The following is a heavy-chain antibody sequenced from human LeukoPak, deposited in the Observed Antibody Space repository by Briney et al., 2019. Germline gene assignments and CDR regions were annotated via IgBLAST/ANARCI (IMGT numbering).Heavy chain of an antibody. CDR3: AKSDYYDSSADNNYYYYYGMDV. D-gene: IGHD3-22*01. J-gene: IGHJ6*02. Sequence: PGGSLRLSCAASGFTVSSNYMSWVRQAPGKGLEWVSVIYSGGSTYYADSVKGRFTISRDNSKNTLYLQMNSLKAEDTAVYYCAKSDYYDSSADNNYYYYYGMDVWGQGTTVTVSS. V-gene: IGHV3-53*01. CDR2: IYSGGST. CDR1: GFTVSSNY.